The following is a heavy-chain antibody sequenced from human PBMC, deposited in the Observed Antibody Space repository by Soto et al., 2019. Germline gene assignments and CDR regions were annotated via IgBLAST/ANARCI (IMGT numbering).Heavy chain of an antibody. Sequence: EVQLLESGGGLVQPGGSLRLSCAASGFTFSSYAMSWVRQAPGKGLEWVSAISGSGGSTYYADYVKGRFTISRDKYKNTLYRQQNSLTAEDTDVYYRAKSEYGSGSYYRGGQGTLVTVSS. CDR2: ISGSGGST. CDR1: GFTFSSYA. D-gene: IGHD3-10*01. V-gene: IGHV3-23*01. J-gene: IGHJ4*02. CDR3: AKSEYGSGSYYR.